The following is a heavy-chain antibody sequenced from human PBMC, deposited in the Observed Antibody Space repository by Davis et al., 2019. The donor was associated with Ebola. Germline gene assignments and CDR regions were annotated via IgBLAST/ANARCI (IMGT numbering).Heavy chain of an antibody. V-gene: IGHV4-59*01. CDR1: GCPSSRSS. J-gene: IGHJ4*02. Sequence: SETLSPTCPVSGCPSSRSSWSWIRPPPGKGLEWIGYIYYSGPTNYNPSLKSRVTISLDTSKNQFSLKLSSVTAADTAVYYCARSAEYWGQGTLVTVSS. CDR3: ARSAEY. CDR2: IYYSGPT.